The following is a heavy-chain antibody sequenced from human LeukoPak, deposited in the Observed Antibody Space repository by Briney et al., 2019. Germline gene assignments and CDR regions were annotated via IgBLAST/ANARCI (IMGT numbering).Heavy chain of an antibody. Sequence: PGGSLRLPCAASGFTFSHSAMTWVRQAPGKGLEWVSLITGSGDSTYHADSVKGRFTISRDNSKSTLFLQMNSLRVDDTAVYYCAKTTRGATASDYWGRGTLVTVSS. J-gene: IGHJ4*02. CDR2: ITGSGDST. D-gene: IGHD1-1*01. CDR3: AKTTRGATASDY. V-gene: IGHV3-23*01. CDR1: GFTFSHSA.